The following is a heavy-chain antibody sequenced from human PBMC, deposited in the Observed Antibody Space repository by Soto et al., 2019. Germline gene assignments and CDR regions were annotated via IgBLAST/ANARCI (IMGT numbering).Heavy chain of an antibody. Sequence: SETLSLTCTVSGGSISSYYWSWIRQPPGKGLEWIGYIYSSGSTNYNPSLQSRVTISVDTSTNQFSLKLSSVTAADTAVYYCARLACSSTRCFTYFDYWGQGALVTVSS. J-gene: IGHJ4*02. CDR2: IYSSGST. D-gene: IGHD2-2*02. V-gene: IGHV4-59*08. CDR3: ARLACSSTRCFTYFDY. CDR1: GGSISSYY.